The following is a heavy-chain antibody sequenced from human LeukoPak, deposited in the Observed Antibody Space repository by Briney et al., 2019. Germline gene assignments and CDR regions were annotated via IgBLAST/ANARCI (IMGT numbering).Heavy chain of an antibody. V-gene: IGHV3-53*01. D-gene: IGHD3-10*01. CDR1: GFTFSSYS. CDR3: AKGVGVRGIIPQTLDY. Sequence: PEGSLRLSCAASGFTFSSYSMNWVRQAPGKGLEWVSVIYSGGATYFADSVKGRFTISRDNSKNTLYLQMNSLRVDDTATYYCAKGVGVRGIIPQTLDYWGQGTLVLVSS. J-gene: IGHJ4*02. CDR2: IYSGGAT.